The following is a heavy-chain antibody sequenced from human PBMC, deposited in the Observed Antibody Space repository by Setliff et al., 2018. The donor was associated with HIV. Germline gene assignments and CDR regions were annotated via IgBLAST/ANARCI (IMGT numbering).Heavy chain of an antibody. CDR2: IYTSGST. CDR3: ARDQGY. J-gene: IGHJ4*02. CDR1: GGSISSGSYY. Sequence: SETLSLTCTVSGGSISSGSYYWSWIRQPAGKGLEWIGRIYTSGSTNYNPSLKSRVTISVDTSKNQFSLKLSSVTAADTAVYYCARDQGYWGQGTLVTSPQ. V-gene: IGHV4-61*02.